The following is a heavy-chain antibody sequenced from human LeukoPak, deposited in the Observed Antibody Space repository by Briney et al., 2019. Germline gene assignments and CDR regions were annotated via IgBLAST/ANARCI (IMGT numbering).Heavy chain of an antibody. V-gene: IGHV1-3*01. CDR1: GYTFTSYA. D-gene: IGHD3-3*01. CDR3: AYDFSGWFDP. J-gene: IGHJ5*02. CDR2: INAGNGNT. Sequence: ASVKVCCKASGYTFTSYAMHCLRQAPGQRLEWMGWINAGNGNTKYSQKFQGRVTITRDTSASTAYMELSSLRSEDTAVYYCAYDFSGWFDPWGQGTLVTVSS.